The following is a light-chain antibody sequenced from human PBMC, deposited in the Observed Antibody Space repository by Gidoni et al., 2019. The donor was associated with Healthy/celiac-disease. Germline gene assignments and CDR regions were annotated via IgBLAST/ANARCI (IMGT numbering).Light chain of an antibody. V-gene: IGKV3-15*01. CDR3: QQYNNWPPPAGWT. Sequence: EIVMTQSPATLSVSPGERATLSCRASQSVSSNLAWYQQKPGQAPRLLIYGASTRATGIPARFSGSGSGTEFTRTISSLQSEDFAVYYCQQYNNWPPPAGWTFGQXTKVEIK. J-gene: IGKJ1*01. CDR2: GAS. CDR1: QSVSSN.